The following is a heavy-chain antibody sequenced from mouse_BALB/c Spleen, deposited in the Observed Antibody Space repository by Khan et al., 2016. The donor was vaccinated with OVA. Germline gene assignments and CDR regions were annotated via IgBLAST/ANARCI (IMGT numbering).Heavy chain of an antibody. Sequence: VQLVESGPDLVKPSQSLSLTCTVTGYSITSDYAWNWIRQFPGNKLEWMAYISYSGSTRSNPSLNSRISITRDTSKNQFFLQLNSVTTEDTATXYCARRYYYGQWYFDVWGAETTVTVSS. V-gene: IGHV3-2*02. CDR2: ISYSGST. CDR1: GYSITSDYA. D-gene: IGHD1-1*01. CDR3: ARRYYYGQWYFDV. J-gene: IGHJ1*01.